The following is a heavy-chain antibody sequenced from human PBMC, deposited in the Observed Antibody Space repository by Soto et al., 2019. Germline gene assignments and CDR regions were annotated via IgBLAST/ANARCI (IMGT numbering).Heavy chain of an antibody. Sequence: PGGSLRLSCAASGFTFSSYSMNWVRQAPGKGLEWVSSISSSSSYIYYADSVKGRFTISRDNAKNSLYLQMNSLRAEDTAVYYCAIDRVVVAATIQYYYYGMDVWGQGTTVTVSS. CDR1: GFTFSSYS. D-gene: IGHD2-15*01. CDR3: AIDRVVVAATIQYYYYGMDV. J-gene: IGHJ6*02. V-gene: IGHV3-21*01. CDR2: ISSSSSYI.